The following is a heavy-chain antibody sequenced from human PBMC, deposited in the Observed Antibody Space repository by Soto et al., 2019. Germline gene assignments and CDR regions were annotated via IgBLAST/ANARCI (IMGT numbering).Heavy chain of an antibody. V-gene: IGHV3-9*01. CDR3: AKDVDRLGELWGYFQS. CDR1: GFMFEDFA. D-gene: IGHD3-16*01. CDR2: INWNGVNK. J-gene: IGHJ1*01. Sequence: GGSLRLSCTVSGFMFEDFAMHWVRQAPGQGLEWVSGINWNGVNKGYAESVLGRFTISRDNAKKSLYLDMNYLRPEDTALYFCAKDVDRLGELWGYFQSWGQGTMVTVSS.